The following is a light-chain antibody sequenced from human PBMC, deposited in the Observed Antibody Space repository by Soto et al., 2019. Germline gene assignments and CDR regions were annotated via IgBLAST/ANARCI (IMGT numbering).Light chain of an antibody. CDR3: QSHDGSLNSWV. Sequence: QSVLTQPPSMSGAPGQRVTISCTGSSSNIGAGYDVHWYQLLPGTAPKHLIYGNTNRPSGVPDRFSGSKSGTSASLAITVLRAEDEADYCWQSHDGSLNSWVFGGGTKLTVL. CDR2: GNT. V-gene: IGLV1-40*01. J-gene: IGLJ3*02. CDR1: SSNIGAGYD.